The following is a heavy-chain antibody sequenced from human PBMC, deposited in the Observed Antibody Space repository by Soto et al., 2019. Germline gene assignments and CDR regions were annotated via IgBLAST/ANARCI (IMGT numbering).Heavy chain of an antibody. CDR1: GASITSTTYF. V-gene: IGHV4-39*01. Sequence: KTSETLSLTCTLSGASITSTTYFWAWIRQPPGKGLECVGCIYYSGRTYYNPSLRSRVTISVDRSKNQFSLTMSSVTAADTAVYYCADNLPRTGHFDYWGQGTSVTVSS. CDR3: ADNLPRTGHFDY. CDR2: IYYSGRT. J-gene: IGHJ4*02.